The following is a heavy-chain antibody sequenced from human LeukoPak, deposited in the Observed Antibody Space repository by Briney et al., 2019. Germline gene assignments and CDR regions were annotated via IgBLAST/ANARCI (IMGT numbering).Heavy chain of an antibody. J-gene: IGHJ4*02. D-gene: IGHD3-10*01. CDR3: ARGSVTTVLLWFGELDY. CDR2: ISPNNGNT. V-gene: IGHV1-18*01. CDR1: GYTFTSYG. Sequence: GASVKVSCKASGYTFTSYGISWVRQAPGQGLEWMGWISPNNGNTNYAQKLQGRVTMTTDTSTSTAYMELRSLRSDDTAVYYCARGSVTTVLLWFGELDYWGQGTLVTVSS.